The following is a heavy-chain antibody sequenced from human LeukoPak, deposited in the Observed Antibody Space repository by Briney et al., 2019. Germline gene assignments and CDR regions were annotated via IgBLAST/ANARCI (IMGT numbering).Heavy chain of an antibody. Sequence: PSETLSLTCSVSGGFNTHYYWTWIRQPPGKGLELIGYIYHSGSTNYNPSLNSRVTISVDTSKNHFSLKLSSVTAADTAVYYCARGQWLPVYDFWGQRILVTVSS. CDR2: IYHSGST. CDR1: GGFNTHYY. D-gene: IGHD3-22*01. J-gene: IGHJ4*02. V-gene: IGHV4-59*01. CDR3: ARGQWLPVYDF.